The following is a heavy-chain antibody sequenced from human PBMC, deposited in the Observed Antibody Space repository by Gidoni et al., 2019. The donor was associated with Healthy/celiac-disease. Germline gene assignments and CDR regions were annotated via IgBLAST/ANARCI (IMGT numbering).Heavy chain of an antibody. D-gene: IGHD2-15*01. CDR1: GGPFSSSA. CDR3: ARDLLGKYCSGGSCPQGFYYYYGMDV. CDR2: IIPIFGTA. Sequence: QVQLVQSGAEVKQPGSSVKVSCKASGGPFSSSAISWVRPAAGQGLGWMGGIIPIFGTANYAQKFQGSVTITADESTSTAYMELSSLRSEDTAVYYCARDLLGKYCSGGSCPQGFYYYYGMDVWGQGTTVTVSS. J-gene: IGHJ6*02. V-gene: IGHV1-69*01.